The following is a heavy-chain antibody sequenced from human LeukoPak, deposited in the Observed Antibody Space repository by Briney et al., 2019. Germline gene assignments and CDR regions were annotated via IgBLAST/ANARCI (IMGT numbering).Heavy chain of an antibody. D-gene: IGHD2-15*01. V-gene: IGHV1-2*06. CDR3: ARGYCSGGSCYLVENWFDF. CDR1: GYTFSDYY. CDR2: INPKSGDT. Sequence: SVKVSCKASGYTFSDYYMYWLRQAPGAGLEWMGRINPKSGDTNYAQNFQGRVTMTRDTSMNTAYMELSRLRSDDTAVYFCARGYCSGGSCYLVENWFDFWGQGTLVTVSS. J-gene: IGHJ5*01.